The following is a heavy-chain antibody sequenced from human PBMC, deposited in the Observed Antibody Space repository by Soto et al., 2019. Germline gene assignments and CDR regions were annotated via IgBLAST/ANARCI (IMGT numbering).Heavy chain of an antibody. Sequence: LRLSCAASGFTFSSYAMSWVRQAPGKGLEWVSAISGSGGSTYYADSVKGRFTISRDNSKNTLYLQMNSLRAEDTAVYYCAKGITMIVVVKGYYFDYWGQGTLVTV. CDR2: ISGSGGST. V-gene: IGHV3-23*01. J-gene: IGHJ4*02. CDR3: AKGITMIVVVKGYYFDY. CDR1: GFTFSSYA. D-gene: IGHD3-22*01.